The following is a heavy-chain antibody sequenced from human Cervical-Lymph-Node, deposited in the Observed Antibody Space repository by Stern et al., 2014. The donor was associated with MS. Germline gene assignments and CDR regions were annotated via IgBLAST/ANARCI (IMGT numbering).Heavy chain of an antibody. CDR3: AKGGSGSYLD. CDR2: ISYDGRDK. J-gene: IGHJ4*02. D-gene: IGHD1-26*01. V-gene: IGHV3-30*04. Sequence: VQLLESGGGVVQPGRSLRLSCGGSGFVFRRYALHWVRQAPGKGLECVALISYDGRDKYYTDSVKGRFTVSRDNSNNTVDLEMNSLRLEDTAVYYCAKGGSGSYLDWGQGSLVTVSS. CDR1: GFVFRRYA.